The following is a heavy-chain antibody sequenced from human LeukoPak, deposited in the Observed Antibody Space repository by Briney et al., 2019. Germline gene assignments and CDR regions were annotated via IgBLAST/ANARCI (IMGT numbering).Heavy chain of an antibody. D-gene: IGHD3-22*01. CDR3: ARGNCYDSGALES. Sequence: GGSLRLSCAASGFSFSDSYMSWIRQAPGKGLEWVSDISSSSIIIYYADSVRGRFTISRDNARNSLFLQMNSLRPDDTAVYYCARGNCYDSGALESWGQGTPVTVSS. J-gene: IGHJ4*02. V-gene: IGHV3-11*01. CDR2: ISSSSIII. CDR1: GFSFSDSY.